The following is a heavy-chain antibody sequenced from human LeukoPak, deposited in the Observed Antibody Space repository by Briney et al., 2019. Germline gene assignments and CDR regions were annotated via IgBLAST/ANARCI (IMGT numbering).Heavy chain of an antibody. V-gene: IGHV3-33*06. Sequence: PGGSLRLSCAASGFTFSSYGMHRVRQAPGKGLERVAVIWYDGSNKYYADSVKGRFTISRDNSKNTLYLQMNSLRVEDTAVYYCAKDKITAAGRDWYLDLWGRGTLVTVSS. CDR2: IWYDGSNK. D-gene: IGHD6-13*01. CDR1: GFTFSSYG. J-gene: IGHJ2*01. CDR3: AKDKITAAGRDWYLDL.